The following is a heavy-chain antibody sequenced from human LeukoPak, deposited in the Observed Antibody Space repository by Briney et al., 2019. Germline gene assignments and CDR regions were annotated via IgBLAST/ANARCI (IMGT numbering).Heavy chain of an antibody. J-gene: IGHJ6*02. CDR3: ARDKLGFWSGYYTGPYYYGMDV. V-gene: IGHV4-39*07. CDR1: GGSISSSSYY. D-gene: IGHD3-3*01. CDR2: IYTSGST. Sequence: TSETLSLTCTVSGGSISSSSYYWGWIRQPPGKGLEWIGRIYTSGSTNYNPSLKSRVTMSVDTSKNQFSLKLSSVTAADTAVYYCARDKLGFWSGYYTGPYYYGMDVWGQGTTVTVSS.